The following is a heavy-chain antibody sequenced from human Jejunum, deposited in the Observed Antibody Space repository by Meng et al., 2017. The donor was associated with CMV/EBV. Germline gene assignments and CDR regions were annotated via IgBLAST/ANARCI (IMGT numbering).Heavy chain of an antibody. CDR1: GYTLTADF. Sequence: CNASGYTLTADFMFWVRQAPGQGLEWMGWINSNSGTTNYAQKFQGRVTMTWDTSISAVYMDLSSLRSDDTAVYYCVSYIGSSYWFGPWGQGTLVTVSS. CDR3: VSYIGSSYWFGP. D-gene: IGHD6-6*01. V-gene: IGHV1-2*02. J-gene: IGHJ5*02. CDR2: INSNSGTT.